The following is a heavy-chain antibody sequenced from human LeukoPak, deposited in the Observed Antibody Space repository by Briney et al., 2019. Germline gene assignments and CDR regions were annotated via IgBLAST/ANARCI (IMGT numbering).Heavy chain of an antibody. V-gene: IGHV1-46*01. J-gene: IGHJ4*02. Sequence: ASVKVSCKASGYAFSNHYIHWVRQAPGQGLEWMGIITPGGEGTKYAQKFQGRVSMTTDTSTRTVYLSLSSLRSEDTAVYHCARARAVNRYLDYWGQGTLVTVSS. CDR2: ITPGGEGT. CDR1: GYAFSNHY. D-gene: IGHD1-14*01. CDR3: ARARAVNRYLDY.